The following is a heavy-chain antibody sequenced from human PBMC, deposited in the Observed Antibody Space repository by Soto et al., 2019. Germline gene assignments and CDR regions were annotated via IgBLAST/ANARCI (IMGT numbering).Heavy chain of an antibody. D-gene: IGHD6-19*01. V-gene: IGHV4-34*01. CDR1: GGSFSGYY. CDR3: ARGHDSGWYGYYYYGMDV. Sequence: QVQLQQWGAGLLKPSETLSLTCAVYGGSFSGYYWSWIRQPPGKGLEWIGEINHSGSTNYNPSLKSRVTISVDTSKNQFSLKLSSMTAADTAVYYCARGHDSGWYGYYYYGMDVWGQGTTVTVSS. CDR2: INHSGST. J-gene: IGHJ6*02.